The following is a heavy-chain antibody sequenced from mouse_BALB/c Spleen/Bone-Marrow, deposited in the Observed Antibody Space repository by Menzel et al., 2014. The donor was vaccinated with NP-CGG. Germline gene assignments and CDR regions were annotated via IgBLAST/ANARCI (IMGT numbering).Heavy chain of an antibody. V-gene: IGHV5-2*01. J-gene: IGHJ3*01. CDR2: INSDGGST. Sequence: EVQLVESGAGLVQPGESLKFSCESNEYEFPSHDMSWVRKTPEKRLELVAAINSDGGSTYYPDTMERRFIISRDNSKKTLYLQMSSLRSEDTAFYYCARHGDYYGSSLFAYWGQGTLVTVSA. CDR1: EYEFPSHD. CDR3: ARHGDYYGSSLFAY. D-gene: IGHD1-1*01.